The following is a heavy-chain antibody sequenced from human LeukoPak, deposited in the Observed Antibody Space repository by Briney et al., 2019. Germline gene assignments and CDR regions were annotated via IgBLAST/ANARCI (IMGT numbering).Heavy chain of an antibody. CDR2: ISSDASIT. J-gene: IGHJ4*02. CDR3: ATSARTYIGSSLDY. CDR1: GFTFSSYA. V-gene: IGHV3-74*01. Sequence: PGGSLRLSCAASGFTFSSYAMNWVRQAPGKGLEWVSRISSDASITSYADPVKGRFTISRDNAKNTLYLQMNSLRAEDTALYYCATSARTYIGSSLDYWGQGTLVTVSS. D-gene: IGHD2-15*01.